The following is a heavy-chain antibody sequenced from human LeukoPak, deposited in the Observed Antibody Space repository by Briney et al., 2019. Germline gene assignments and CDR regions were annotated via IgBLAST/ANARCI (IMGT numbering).Heavy chain of an antibody. CDR3: ARDQIAVAGPAGDY. J-gene: IGHJ4*02. Sequence: GGSLRLSCAASGFTYSNYWMSWVRQAPGKGPEWVANIKQDGSEKYYVDSVKGRFTISRDNSKNTLYLQMNSLRAEDTAVYYCARDQIAVAGPAGDYWGQGTLVTVSS. D-gene: IGHD6-19*01. V-gene: IGHV3-7*01. CDR2: IKQDGSEK. CDR1: GFTYSNYW.